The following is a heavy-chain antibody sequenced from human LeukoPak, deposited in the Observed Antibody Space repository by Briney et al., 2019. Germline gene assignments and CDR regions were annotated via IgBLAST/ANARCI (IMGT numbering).Heavy chain of an antibody. Sequence: PGGSLRLSCAASGFTVSNNYMTWVRQAPGKRLEWVSVIYSGGNTYYADSVKGRFTISRDSSKNTLYLQMNSLRAEDTAVYYCARGDSSGYSYPTRAEYFHHWGQGTLVTVSS. CDR3: ARGDSSGYSYPTRAEYFHH. D-gene: IGHD3-22*01. CDR1: GFTVSNNY. V-gene: IGHV3-53*01. CDR2: IYSGGNT. J-gene: IGHJ1*01.